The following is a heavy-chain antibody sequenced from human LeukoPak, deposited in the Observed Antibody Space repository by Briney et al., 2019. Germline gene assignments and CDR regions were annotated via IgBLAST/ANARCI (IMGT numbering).Heavy chain of an antibody. J-gene: IGHJ3*02. CDR2: IYYSEST. CDR3: ARHAVERALTVGAFDI. D-gene: IGHD1-14*01. CDR1: GGSISSYY. V-gene: IGHV4-59*08. Sequence: PSETLSLTCTVSGGSISSYYWSWIRQPPGKGLEWIGYIYYSESTNYNPSLKSRVTISVDTSKNQFSLKLSSVTAADTAVYYCARHAVERALTVGAFDIWGQGTMVTVSS.